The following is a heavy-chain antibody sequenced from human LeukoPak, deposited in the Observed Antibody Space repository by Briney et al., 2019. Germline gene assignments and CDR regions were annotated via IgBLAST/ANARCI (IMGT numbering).Heavy chain of an antibody. J-gene: IGHJ4*02. D-gene: IGHD3-22*01. CDR2: ISTSGST. Sequence: SETLSLTCAVSAASISNYNWSWIRQAPGKGLEWIGYISTSGSTNYNPSLKSRVSISLDTSKNRFSLNLNFVTAADTAVYYCASPRSGYRYTFDYWGQGALVTVSS. CDR1: AASISNYN. CDR3: ASPRSGYRYTFDY. V-gene: IGHV4-4*09.